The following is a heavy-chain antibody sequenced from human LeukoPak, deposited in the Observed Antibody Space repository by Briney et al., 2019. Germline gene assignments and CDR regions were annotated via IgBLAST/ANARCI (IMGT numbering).Heavy chain of an antibody. V-gene: IGHV3-33*01. CDR2: TWQDVTRD. D-gene: IGHD2-21*01. CDR3: ARDVHCPAERYYGMDV. J-gene: IGHJ6*02. Sequence: GGSLRLSCAASGFAFSKYGMNWVRQAPGKGLEWVALTWQDVTRDYYADSVKGRVTISSADSKNTLYLQMNSLRAEDTAVYYCARDVHCPAERYYGMDVWGQGTTVTVSS. CDR1: GFAFSKYG.